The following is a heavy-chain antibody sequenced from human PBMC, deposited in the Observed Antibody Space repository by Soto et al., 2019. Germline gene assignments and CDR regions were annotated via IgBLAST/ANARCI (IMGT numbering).Heavy chain of an antibody. Sequence: ASETLSLTCSVSGGSIDTYYWTWFRQAPGRGLECIGNIYYSGTTNINPALESRVSLSIDRAKRQFSLTLSSVTAADTAVYYCARTAGTFDNFWSGYGYDIWGPSTKVTVSS. D-gene: IGHD3-3*01. CDR3: ARTAGTFDNFWSGYGYDI. CDR2: IYYSGTT. J-gene: IGHJ3*02. CDR1: GGSIDTYY. V-gene: IGHV4-59*13.